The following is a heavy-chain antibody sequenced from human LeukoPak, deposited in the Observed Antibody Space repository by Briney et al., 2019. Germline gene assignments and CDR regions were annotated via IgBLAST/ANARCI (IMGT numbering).Heavy chain of an antibody. D-gene: IGHD6-13*01. Sequence: PGGSLRLSCAASGFTFNSYAMSWVRQAPGKGLYLVSIISDSGGSTYYADSGKGRCTISRDNSKPTLYLQLNSLRAEDTAVYYCAKHGPSPSSWFGPSDYWGQGTLVTVSS. CDR1: GFTFNSYA. J-gene: IGHJ4*02. CDR2: ISDSGGST. CDR3: AKHGPSPSSWFGPSDY. V-gene: IGHV3-23*01.